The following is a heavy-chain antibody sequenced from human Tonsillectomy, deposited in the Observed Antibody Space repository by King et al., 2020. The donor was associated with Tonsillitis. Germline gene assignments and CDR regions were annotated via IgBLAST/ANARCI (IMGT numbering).Heavy chain of an antibody. D-gene: IGHD2-2*01. J-gene: IGHJ5*02. Sequence: QLVQSGAEVKKPGASVKVSCKASGYTFTSYYMHWVRQAPGQGLEWMGMINPSGGTTSYAQKFQGRVTMTRETSTKTVYMELSSLRDEDTDVFYCARDRPCSSASCYGGSWFDPWGQGTLVTVRS. CDR3: ARDRPCSSASCYGGSWFDP. V-gene: IGHV1-46*01. CDR1: GYTFTSYY. CDR2: INPSGGTT.